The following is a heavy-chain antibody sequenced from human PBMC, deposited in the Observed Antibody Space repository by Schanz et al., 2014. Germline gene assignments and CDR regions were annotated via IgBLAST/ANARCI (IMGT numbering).Heavy chain of an antibody. CDR1: GYTFSSYG. V-gene: IGHV1-18*01. CDR3: TRGGSSYALSAFDM. J-gene: IGHJ3*02. Sequence: QVQLVQSGAEVKKPGASVKVSCKASGYTFSSYGITWVRQAPGQGLEWMGWINGYNGHTLYAQKFQGRVTMTTDTSTSTSYMELTSLRFDDTAVYYCTRGGSSYALSAFDMWGQGTMXTVSS. CDR2: INGYNGHT. D-gene: IGHD5-18*01.